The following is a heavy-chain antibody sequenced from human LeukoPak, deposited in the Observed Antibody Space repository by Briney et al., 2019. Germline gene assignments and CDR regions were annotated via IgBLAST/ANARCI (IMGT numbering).Heavy chain of an antibody. D-gene: IGHD5-24*01. Sequence: GGSLRLSCAASGFTFSNFAMSWVRQAPGKGLEWVSAISGSGDTTYYADSVVGRFTISRDSSKNTLFLQMNSLRAEDAAIYYCAKHRSEVAMAALNYWGQGTLVTVSS. CDR2: ISGSGDTT. CDR3: AKHRSEVAMAALNY. CDR1: GFTFSNFA. J-gene: IGHJ4*02. V-gene: IGHV3-23*01.